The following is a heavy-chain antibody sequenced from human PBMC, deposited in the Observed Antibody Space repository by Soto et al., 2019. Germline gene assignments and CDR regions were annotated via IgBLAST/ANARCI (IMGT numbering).Heavy chain of an antibody. J-gene: IGHJ4*02. D-gene: IGHD3-22*01. V-gene: IGHV3-15*01. CDR3: NTAEIVAGSPHDY. Sequence: EVQLVESGGGLVKPGGSLRLSCAASGFTFSNAWMSWVRQAPGKGLEWVGLIKSKTDVGTTDYAAPVKGRITISRDDSKTTRYRQMNRLKTEDTAVDYCNTAEIVAGSPHDYCGQGTLVNVSS. CDR1: GFTFSNAW. CDR2: IKSKTDVGTT.